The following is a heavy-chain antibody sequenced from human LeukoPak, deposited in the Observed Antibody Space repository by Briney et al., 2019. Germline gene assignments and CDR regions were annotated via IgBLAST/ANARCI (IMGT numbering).Heavy chain of an antibody. CDR1: GGSISSYY. Sequence: PSETLSLTCTVSGGSISSYYWSWIRQPPGKGLEWIGYIYYSGSTNYNPSLKSRVTISVDASKNQISLKLSSLTAADTAMYYCARHGFSRYFDYWGQGALVTVSS. CDR2: IYYSGST. CDR3: ARHGFSRYFDY. J-gene: IGHJ4*02. V-gene: IGHV4-59*08.